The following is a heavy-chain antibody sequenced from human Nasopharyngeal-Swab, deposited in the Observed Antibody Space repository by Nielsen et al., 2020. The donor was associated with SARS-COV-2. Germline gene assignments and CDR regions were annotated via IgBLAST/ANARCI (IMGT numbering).Heavy chain of an antibody. CDR3: ARPYRYCSGGSCHSGGAFDI. J-gene: IGHJ3*02. V-gene: IGHV4-39*01. Sequence: WIRQPPGKGLEWMGSIYYSGSTYYNPSLKSRVTISVDTSKNQFSLKLSSGTAADTAVYYCARPYRYCSGGSCHSGGAFDIWGQGTMVTVSS. D-gene: IGHD2-15*01. CDR2: IYYSGST.